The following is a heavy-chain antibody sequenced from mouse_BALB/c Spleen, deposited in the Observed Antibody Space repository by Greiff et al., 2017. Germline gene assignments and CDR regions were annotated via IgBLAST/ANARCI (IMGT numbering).Heavy chain of an antibody. V-gene: IGHV1-67*01. CDR2: ISTYNGNT. D-gene: IGHD1-1*01. J-gene: IGHJ2*01. CDR3: AREKIITTVVATEFDY. Sequence: VHLVESGPEVVRPGVSVKISCKGSGYTFTDYAMHWVKQSHAKSLEWIGVISTYNGNTNYNQKFKGKATMTVDKSSSTAYMELARLTSEDSAIYYCAREKIITTVVATEFDYWGQGTTLTVSS. CDR1: GYTFTDYA.